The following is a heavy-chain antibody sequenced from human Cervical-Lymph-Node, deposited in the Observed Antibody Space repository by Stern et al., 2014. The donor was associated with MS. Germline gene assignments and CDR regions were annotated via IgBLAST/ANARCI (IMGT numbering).Heavy chain of an antibody. CDR1: GGTFSKFP. V-gene: IGHV1-69*01. CDR3: ALSSETSDRWYSLGYDL. J-gene: IGHJ5*02. CDR2: LLPVFGTP. Sequence: MQLVESGAEVTKTGSSVKVSCKASGGTFSKFPSSWVRQAPGQGLEWMGGLLPVFGTPTYSQEFRGRVTITADVSTSTVYMELSSLRSDDTAVYYCALSSETSDRWYSLGYDLWGQGTLVTVSS. D-gene: IGHD6-13*01.